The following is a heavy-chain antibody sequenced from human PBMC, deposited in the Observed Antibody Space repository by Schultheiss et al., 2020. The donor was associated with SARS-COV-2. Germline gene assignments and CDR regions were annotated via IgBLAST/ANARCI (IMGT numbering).Heavy chain of an antibody. V-gene: IGHV3-7*03. Sequence: GESLKISCAASGFTFSSYAMHWVRQAPGKGLEWVANIKQDGSEKYYVDSVKGRFTISRDNSKNTLYLQMNSLKTEDTAVYYCTTGDGYWGQGTLVTVSS. J-gene: IGHJ4*02. CDR3: TTGDGY. CDR1: GFTFSSYA. CDR2: IKQDGSEK.